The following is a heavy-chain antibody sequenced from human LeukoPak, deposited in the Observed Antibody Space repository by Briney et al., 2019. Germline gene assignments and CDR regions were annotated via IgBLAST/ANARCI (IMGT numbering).Heavy chain of an antibody. CDR2: ISPKDGGT. CDR3: ARRTTEMANDY. J-gene: IGHJ4*02. V-gene: IGHV1-2*02. D-gene: IGHD5-24*01. Sequence: ASVKVSCKASGYTFTGYYVHWMRQAPGQGFEWMGWISPKDGGTDSAQKFQGRVTISRDTSISTVYIELNRLTSDDTAVYYCARRTTEMANDYWGQGTLVSVSS. CDR1: GYTFTGYY.